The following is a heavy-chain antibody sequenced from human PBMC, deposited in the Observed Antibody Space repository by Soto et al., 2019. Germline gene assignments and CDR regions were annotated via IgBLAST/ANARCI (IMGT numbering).Heavy chain of an antibody. CDR2: MYYSGSS. D-gene: IGHD2-21*02. Sequence: SETLSLTCSVSGGSTSDKSYFWGWVRQSPGKGLEWIGSMYYSGSSYYNPSLKSRVAISVDTSKNQFSLKLRSVTAADKAVYFCARQRLLRRKPDFDIWGQGTLVTVSS. CDR3: ARQRLLRRKPDFDI. J-gene: IGHJ4*02. V-gene: IGHV4-39*01. CDR1: GGSTSDKSYF.